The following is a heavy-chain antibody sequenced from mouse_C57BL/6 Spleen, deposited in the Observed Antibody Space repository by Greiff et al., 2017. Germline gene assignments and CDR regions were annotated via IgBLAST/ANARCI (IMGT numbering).Heavy chain of an antibody. V-gene: IGHV5-6*01. CDR3: ARHEDYDDSFYAMDY. CDR1: GFTFSSYG. CDR2: ISSGGSYT. Sequence: EVQVVESGGDLVKPGGSLKLSCAASGFTFSSYGMSWVRQTPDKRLEWVATISSGGSYTYYPDSVKGRFTISRDNAKNTLYLQMSSLKSEDTAMYYCARHEDYDDSFYAMDYWGQGTSVTVSS. J-gene: IGHJ4*01. D-gene: IGHD2-4*01.